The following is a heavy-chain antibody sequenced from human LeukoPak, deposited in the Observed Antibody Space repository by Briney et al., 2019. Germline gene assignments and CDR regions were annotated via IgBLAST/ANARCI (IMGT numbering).Heavy chain of an antibody. CDR1: GFTFSIYC. CDR2: ICPDGPVT. Sequence: PGGSLRLSCAASGFTFSIYCMHWVPHAPGKGPMWVSRICPDGPVTNYADSVKARFSISRDNARNTVYLQMNSLRAEDTAIYYCVRDFRSAEYWGQGTLDTVPS. V-gene: IGHV3-74*01. J-gene: IGHJ4*02. CDR3: VRDFRSAEY.